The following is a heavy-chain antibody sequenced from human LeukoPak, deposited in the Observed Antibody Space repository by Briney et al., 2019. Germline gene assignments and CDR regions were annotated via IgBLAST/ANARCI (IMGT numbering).Heavy chain of an antibody. D-gene: IGHD5-18*01. Sequence: GRSLRLSCAASGFTFSSYWMSWVRQAPGRGLEWVANIKQDGSEKYYVDSVKGRFTISRDNAKNSLYLQMNSLRAEDTAVYYCAREANSEYYFDYWGQGTLVTVSS. V-gene: IGHV3-7*03. CDR2: IKQDGSEK. CDR1: GFTFSSYW. CDR3: AREANSEYYFDY. J-gene: IGHJ4*02.